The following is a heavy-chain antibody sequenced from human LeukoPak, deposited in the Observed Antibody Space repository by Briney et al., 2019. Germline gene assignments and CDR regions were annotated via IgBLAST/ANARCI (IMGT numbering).Heavy chain of an antibody. D-gene: IGHD3-22*01. CDR2: IYYSGST. J-gene: IGHJ4*02. CDR1: GGPISSAGYS. Sequence: SETLSLTCTVSGGPISSAGYSWSWIRQHPGKGLEWIGYIYYSGSTYYNPSLESRLTISIDTSKNQFSLRLSSVTAADTAVYYSARDRSGYSFDYWGPGTLVTVSS. V-gene: IGHV4-31*03. CDR3: ARDRSGYSFDY.